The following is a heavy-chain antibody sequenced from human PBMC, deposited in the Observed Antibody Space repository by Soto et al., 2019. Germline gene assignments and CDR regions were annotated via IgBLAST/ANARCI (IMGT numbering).Heavy chain of an antibody. D-gene: IGHD3-3*01. V-gene: IGHV3-23*01. CDR2: IGGRGGST. J-gene: IGHJ5*02. CDR1: GFSFSSYA. Sequence: QPWGSLRLSCAASGFSFSSYAISWVRQAPGKGLEWVSSIGGRGGSTYYADSVKGRFTISRDNSKNTVYLQMNSLRVEDTAVYYCANQGDYDFWSSSNNWLDPWGQGTRVTVSS. CDR3: ANQGDYDFWSSSNNWLDP.